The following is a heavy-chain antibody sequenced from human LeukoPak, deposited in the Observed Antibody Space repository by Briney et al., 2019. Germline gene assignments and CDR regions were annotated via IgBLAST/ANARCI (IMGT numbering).Heavy chain of an antibody. Sequence: SVKVSCKASGGTFSSYAISWVRQAPGQGLEWMGGIIPIFGTANYAQKFQGRVTITADESTSTAYMELSSLRSEDTAVYYCATSFYGSGSCYHDYWGQGTLVTVSS. CDR3: ATSFYGSGSCYHDY. D-gene: IGHD3-10*01. J-gene: IGHJ4*02. V-gene: IGHV1-69*01. CDR1: GGTFSSYA. CDR2: IIPIFGTA.